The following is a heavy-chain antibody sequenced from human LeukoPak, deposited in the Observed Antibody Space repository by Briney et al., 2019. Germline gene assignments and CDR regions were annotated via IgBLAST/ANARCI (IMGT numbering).Heavy chain of an antibody. CDR3: ARGRSGRHKTFDY. CDR1: GGSISSYY. Sequence: SETLSLTCTVSGGSISSYYWSWIRQPPGKGLEWIGYIYYSGSTNYNPSLKSQVTISVDTSKNQFSLKLSSVTAADTAVYYCARGRSGRHKTFDYWGQGTLFTVSS. CDR2: IYYSGST. J-gene: IGHJ4*02. D-gene: IGHD6-19*01. V-gene: IGHV4-59*01.